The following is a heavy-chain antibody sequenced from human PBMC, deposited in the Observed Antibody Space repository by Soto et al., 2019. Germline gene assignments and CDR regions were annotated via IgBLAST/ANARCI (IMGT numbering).Heavy chain of an antibody. CDR2: INPSGGST. D-gene: IGHD6-13*01. CDR1: GYTFTSYY. CDR3: ASVSGGQQLVPRGDYYYGMDV. J-gene: IGHJ6*02. V-gene: IGHV1-46*01. Sequence: ASVKVSCKASGYTFTSYYMHWVRQAPGQGLEWMGIINPSGGSTSYAQKFQGRVTMTRDTSTSTVYMELSSLRSEDTAVYYCASVSGGQQLVPRGDYYYGMDVWGQGTTVTVSS.